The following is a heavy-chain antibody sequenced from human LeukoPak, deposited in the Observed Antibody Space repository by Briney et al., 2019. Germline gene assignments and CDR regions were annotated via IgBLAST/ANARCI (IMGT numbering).Heavy chain of an antibody. Sequence: GGSLRLSCAASGFTFSSYAMTWVRQAPGKGLEWVSGISASGSSTYYAHSVRGRFTISRDNSKNTLYLQMNSLRAEDTAVYHCAKKSTDFWSGSGRWFDPWGRGTLVTVSS. D-gene: IGHD3-3*01. V-gene: IGHV3-23*01. CDR3: AKKSTDFWSGSGRWFDP. CDR2: ISASGSST. J-gene: IGHJ5*02. CDR1: GFTFSSYA.